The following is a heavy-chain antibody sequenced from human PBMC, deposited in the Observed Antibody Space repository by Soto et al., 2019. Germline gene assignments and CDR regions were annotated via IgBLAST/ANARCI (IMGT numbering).Heavy chain of an antibody. V-gene: IGHV1-69*13. CDR1: GYTFTNYY. CDR2: IIPIFGTA. J-gene: IGHJ4*02. Sequence: SVKVSCKASGYTFTNYYIHWVRQAPGQGLEWMGGIIPIFGTANYAQKFQGRVTITADESTSTAYMELSSLRSEDTAVYYCARGKYQLLSHDYFDYWGQGTLVTVSS. CDR3: ARGKYQLLSHDYFDY. D-gene: IGHD2-2*01.